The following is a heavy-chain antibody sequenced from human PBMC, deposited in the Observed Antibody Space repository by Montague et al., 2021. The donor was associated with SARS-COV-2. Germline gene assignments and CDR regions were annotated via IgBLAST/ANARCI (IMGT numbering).Heavy chain of an antibody. CDR3: ASDLVGYYYDSSGYPY. J-gene: IGHJ4*02. CDR1: GYSISSNYY. Sequence: SETLSLTCTVSGYSISSNYYWGWIRQPPGKVLEWIGSNHHSGSTYYNPSLKSRLTMSVDTSKNLFPLKLTSVTAADTAVYYCASDLVGYYYDSSGYPYWGQGTLVTVSS. D-gene: IGHD3-22*01. CDR2: NHHSGST. V-gene: IGHV4-38-2*02.